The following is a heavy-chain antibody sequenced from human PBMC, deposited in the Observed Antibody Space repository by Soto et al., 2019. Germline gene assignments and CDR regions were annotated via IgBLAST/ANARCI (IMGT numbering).Heavy chain of an antibody. V-gene: IGHV1-2*04. CDR1: GYTFTGYY. Sequence: ASVKVSCKASGYTFTGYYMHWVRQAPGQGLEWMGWINPNSGGTNYAQKFQGWVTMTRDTSISTAYMELSRLRSDDTAVYYCATGRGYKEELLNYYYYYMDVWGKGTTVTVSS. CDR3: ATGRGYKEELLNYYYYYMDV. D-gene: IGHD2-15*01. J-gene: IGHJ6*03. CDR2: INPNSGGT.